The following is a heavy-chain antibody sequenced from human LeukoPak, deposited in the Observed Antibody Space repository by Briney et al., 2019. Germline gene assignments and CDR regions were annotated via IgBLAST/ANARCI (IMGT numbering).Heavy chain of an antibody. D-gene: IGHD3-10*01. CDR1: GFTFSSYW. J-gene: IGHJ4*02. CDR3: ARDRWFGELSGGFDY. V-gene: IGHV3-7*01. Sequence: PGGSLRLSGAASGFTFSSYWMSWVRQAPGKGLEWVANIKQDGSEKYYVDSVKGRCTISRDNAKNSLYLQMNSLRAEDTAVYYCARDRWFGELSGGFDYWGQGTLVTVSA. CDR2: IKQDGSEK.